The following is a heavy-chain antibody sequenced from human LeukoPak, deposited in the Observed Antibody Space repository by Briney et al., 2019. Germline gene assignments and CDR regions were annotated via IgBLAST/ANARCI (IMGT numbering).Heavy chain of an antibody. J-gene: IGHJ4*02. CDR3: ARDYGGNIRGYFDY. CDR2: IYSGGST. Sequence: PGGSLRLSCAASGFTVSSTYMSWVRQAPGKGLEWVSVIYSGGSTYYADSVEGRFTISRDNSKNTLYLQMNSLRAEDTAVYYCARDYGGNIRGYFDYWGQGTLVTVSS. CDR1: GFTVSSTY. V-gene: IGHV3-66*01. D-gene: IGHD4-23*01.